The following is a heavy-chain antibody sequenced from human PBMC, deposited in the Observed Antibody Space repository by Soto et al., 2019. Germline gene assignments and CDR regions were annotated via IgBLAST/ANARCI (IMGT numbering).Heavy chain of an antibody. J-gene: IGHJ4*02. V-gene: IGHV3-66*01. CDR1: GFTVSSNY. CDR2: IYSGGST. D-gene: IGHD2-8*02. CDR3: ARLVDSWYYFDY. Sequence: GGSLRLSCAASGFTVSSNYMSWVRQAPGKGLEWVSVIYSGGSTYYADSVKGRFTFSRDNSKNTLYLQMNSLRAEDTAVYYCARLVDSWYYFDYWGQGNLVTGSS.